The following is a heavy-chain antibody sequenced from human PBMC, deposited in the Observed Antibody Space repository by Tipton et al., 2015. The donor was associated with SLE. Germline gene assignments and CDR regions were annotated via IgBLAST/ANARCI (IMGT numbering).Heavy chain of an antibody. CDR2: IYTSGST. CDR1: GYSISSGYY. D-gene: IGHD3-10*01. V-gene: IGHV4-38-2*01. Sequence: TLSLTCAVSGYSISSGYYWGWIRQPPGKGLEWIGSIYTSGSTNYNPSLKSRVTISVDTSKNQFSLKLSSVTAADTAVYYCARAGDMVRGALFDYWGQGTLVTVSS. CDR3: ARAGDMVRGALFDY. J-gene: IGHJ4*02.